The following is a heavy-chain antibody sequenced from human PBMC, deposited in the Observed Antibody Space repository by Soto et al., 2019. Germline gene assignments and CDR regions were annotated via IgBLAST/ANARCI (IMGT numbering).Heavy chain of an antibody. CDR1: GFTFSNYV. Sequence: PGGSLRLSCDTSGFTFSNYVMTWVRQAPGRGLDWVSSISGCCDVRFYADSVKGRFTFSRDNSEKTLYLQMNSLRSEDTATYFCATAYYDSRGFQDRWGQGTLVTVSS. CDR3: ATAYYDSRGFQDR. D-gene: IGHD3-22*01. J-gene: IGHJ5*02. V-gene: IGHV3-23*01. CDR2: ISGCCDVR.